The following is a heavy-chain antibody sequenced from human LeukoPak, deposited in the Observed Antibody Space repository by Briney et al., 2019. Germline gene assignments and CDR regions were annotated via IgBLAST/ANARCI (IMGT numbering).Heavy chain of an antibody. CDR2: ISSSSSYI. D-gene: IGHD3-10*01. J-gene: IGHJ5*02. CDR1: GFTFSSYS. V-gene: IGHV3-21*01. Sequence: GGSLRLSCAASGFTFSSYSMNWVRQAPGKGLEWVSSISSSSSYIYYADSVKGRFTISRDNAKNSLYLQMNSLRAEDTAVYYCARDLWFGELSRNWFDPWGQGTLVTVSS. CDR3: ARDLWFGELSRNWFDP.